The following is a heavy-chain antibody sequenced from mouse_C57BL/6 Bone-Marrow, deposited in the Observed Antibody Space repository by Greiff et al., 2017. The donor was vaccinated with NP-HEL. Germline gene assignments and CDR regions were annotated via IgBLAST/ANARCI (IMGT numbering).Heavy chain of an antibody. J-gene: IGHJ3*01. CDR2: ISSGSSTI. CDR1: GFTFSDYG. D-gene: IGHD2-1*01. CDR3: ARYYVNYVILFAY. Sequence: EVKLMESGGGLVKPGGSLKLSCAASGFTFSDYGMHWVRQAPEKGLEWVAYISSGSSTIYYADTVKGRFTISRDNAKNTLFLQMTSLRSEDTAMYYCARYYVNYVILFAYWGQGTLVTVSA. V-gene: IGHV5-17*01.